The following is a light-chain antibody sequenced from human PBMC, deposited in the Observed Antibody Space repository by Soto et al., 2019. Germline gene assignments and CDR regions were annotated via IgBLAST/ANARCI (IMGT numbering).Light chain of an antibody. CDR1: HNIGSY. CDR2: ASD. CDR3: QQGQSFPKFT. Sequence: DIQMTQSPSSVSASVGDRVTITCRASHNIGSYLAWYQQKPGKAPKLLIYASDSLQSGVPTRFSGGGSGADFWRTISSLQPEDFANYYCQQGQSFPKFTFGPGTKVNIK. J-gene: IGKJ3*01. V-gene: IGKV1-12*01.